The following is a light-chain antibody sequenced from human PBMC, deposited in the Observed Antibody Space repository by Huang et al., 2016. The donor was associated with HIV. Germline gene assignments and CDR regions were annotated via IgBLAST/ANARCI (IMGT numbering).Light chain of an antibody. CDR1: QSVSTW. CDR3: QQYKSFPWT. CDR2: EAS. J-gene: IGKJ1*01. V-gene: IGKV1-5*03. Sequence: DIQMTQSSSTLSASVGDTVTIACRASQSVSTWLAWYQQQAGRAPNFLIYEASTLESGVPSRFSGGGSGTDFTLTISSLQPDDFATYYCQQYKSFPWTFGQGTKVEV.